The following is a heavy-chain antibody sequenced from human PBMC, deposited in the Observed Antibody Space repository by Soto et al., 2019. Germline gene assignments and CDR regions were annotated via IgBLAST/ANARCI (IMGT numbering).Heavy chain of an antibody. D-gene: IGHD5-12*01. CDR1: GYSITSDW. Sequence: PXESLKISGKASGYSITSDWIGWVRQMPGKGLEWMGIIYPRDSDTRYSPSFEGQVTISADKTTNTAYLQWSSLKASDTAIYYCVRHHIVATPRGWFDPWGQGTLVTVSS. J-gene: IGHJ5*02. CDR3: VRHHIVATPRGWFDP. V-gene: IGHV5-51*01. CDR2: IYPRDSDT.